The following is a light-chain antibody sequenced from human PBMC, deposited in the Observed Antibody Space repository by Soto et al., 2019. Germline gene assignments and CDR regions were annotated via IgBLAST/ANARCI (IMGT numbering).Light chain of an antibody. CDR3: CSFAGSGTGV. CDR1: SGDIGTYNL. V-gene: IGLV2-23*02. Sequence: QSVLTQPASVSGSPGQSIAISCTGTSGDIGTYNLVSWYQQHPGKAPKLMISEVNKRPSEVSDRFSGSKSGDTASLTISGLRTEDEADYYCCSFAGSGTGVFGTGTKLTVL. J-gene: IGLJ1*01. CDR2: EVN.